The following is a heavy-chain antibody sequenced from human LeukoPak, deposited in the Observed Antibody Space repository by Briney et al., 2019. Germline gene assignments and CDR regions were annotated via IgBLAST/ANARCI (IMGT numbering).Heavy chain of an antibody. CDR1: VFIFSSCW. CDR2: IKPDGSEK. D-gene: IGHD3-10*01. V-gene: IGHV3-7*01. J-gene: IGHJ4*02. Sequence: SGGSLRLSCAASVFIFSSCWMSWVRQSPGKGLEWVTNIKPDGSEKYYVDSVKGRFTISRDNAKNALYLEMNSLRVGDTAVYYCARERMYSGSGSTYPYYDYWGQGTLVTVSS. CDR3: ARERMYSGSGSTYPYYDY.